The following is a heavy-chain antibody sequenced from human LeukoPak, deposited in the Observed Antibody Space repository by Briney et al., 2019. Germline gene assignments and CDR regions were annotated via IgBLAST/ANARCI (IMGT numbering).Heavy chain of an antibody. J-gene: IGHJ5*02. CDR3: ARDRGYSTFDN. D-gene: IGHD4-23*01. CDR1: GFTFNNYA. Sequence: GGSLRLSCAASGFTFNNYAMSWVRQAPEKGLEWVANMKEDGGEINYVDSVKGRFTISRDNAKNSLYLHMNSLRVEDTAVYYCARDRGYSTFDNWGQGTLVTVSS. CDR2: MKEDGGEI. V-gene: IGHV3-7*01.